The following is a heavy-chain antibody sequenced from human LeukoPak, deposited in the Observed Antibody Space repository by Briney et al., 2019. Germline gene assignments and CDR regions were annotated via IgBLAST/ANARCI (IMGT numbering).Heavy chain of an antibody. CDR2: ISGSGGST. CDR3: AKATIYDSSGYFHRGAFDI. CDR1: GFTFSSYA. Sequence: GGSLRLACAASGFTFSSYAMSWVRQAPGKGLEWVSAISGSGGSTYYADSVKGRFTISRDNSKNTLYLQMNSLRAEDTAVYYCAKATIYDSSGYFHRGAFDIWDQGTMVTVSS. J-gene: IGHJ3*02. D-gene: IGHD3-22*01. V-gene: IGHV3-23*01.